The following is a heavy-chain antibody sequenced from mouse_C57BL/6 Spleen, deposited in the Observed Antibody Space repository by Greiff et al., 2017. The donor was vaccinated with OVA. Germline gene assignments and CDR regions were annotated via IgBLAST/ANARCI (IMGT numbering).Heavy chain of an antibody. V-gene: IGHV6-3*01. CDR3: TEHYGNRGYWYFDV. J-gene: IGHJ1*03. CDR1: GFTFSNYW. CDR2: IRLKSDNYAT. D-gene: IGHD1-1*01. Sequence: EVKVEESGGGLVQPGGSMKLSCVASGFTFSNYWMNWVRQSPEKGLEWVAQIRLKSDNYATHYAESVKGRFTISRDDSKSSVYLQMNNLRAEDTGIYYCTEHYGNRGYWYFDVWGTGTTVTVSS.